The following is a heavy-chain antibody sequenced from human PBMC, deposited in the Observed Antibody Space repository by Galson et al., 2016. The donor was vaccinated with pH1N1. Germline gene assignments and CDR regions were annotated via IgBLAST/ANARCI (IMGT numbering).Heavy chain of an antibody. J-gene: IGHJ6*02. CDR1: GYIFSTFW. D-gene: IGHD2/OR15-2a*01. CDR2: VYPGDSDT. Sequence: QSGAEVKKPGESLRISCKGSGYIFSTFWIGWVRQMPGKGLEWMGIVYPGDSDTRYNPSFKGQVTISVDKSISTAYLQWSSLKASDSAIYFCARHQGSSDDYFFYNMDVWGQGTTVTVSS. V-gene: IGHV5-51*01. CDR3: ARHQGSSDDYFFYNMDV.